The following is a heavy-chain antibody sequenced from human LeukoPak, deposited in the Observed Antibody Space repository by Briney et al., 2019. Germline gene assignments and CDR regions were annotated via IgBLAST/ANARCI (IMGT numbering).Heavy chain of an antibody. CDR3: ARIVAVAGEANFDY. Sequence: HPGGSLRLSCAASGFTFSSYGMHWVRQAPGKGLEWVAVISYDGSNKYYADSVKGRFTISRDNSKNTLYLQMNSLRAEDTAVYYWARIVAVAGEANFDYWGQGTLVTVSS. V-gene: IGHV3-30*03. J-gene: IGHJ4*02. CDR2: ISYDGSNK. CDR1: GFTFSSYG. D-gene: IGHD6-19*01.